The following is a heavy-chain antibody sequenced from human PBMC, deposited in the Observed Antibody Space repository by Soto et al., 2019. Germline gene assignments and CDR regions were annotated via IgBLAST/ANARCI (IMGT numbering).Heavy chain of an antibody. CDR1: GFTFSNFA. CDR2: ISGSGDDT. D-gene: IGHD1-1*01. J-gene: IGHJ4*02. V-gene: IGHV3-23*01. CDR3: ANPIPKTGTTFGF. Sequence: GGSLRLSCLTSGFTFSNFAMAWVRQAPGEGLEWVSAISGSGDDTFYADSMKGRFTISRDNSKDTLYLQINSLRAEDTAVYYCANPIPKTGTTFGFWGQGTLVTVSS.